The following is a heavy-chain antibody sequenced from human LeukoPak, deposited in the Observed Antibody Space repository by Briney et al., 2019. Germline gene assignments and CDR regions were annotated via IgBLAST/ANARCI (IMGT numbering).Heavy chain of an antibody. V-gene: IGHV3-23*01. Sequence: GGSLRLSCAASGYTFSSYGMSWVRQAPGKGLEWVSGISASGGSTYYADSVKGRFTISRDNSRNTLFLQMNSLRAEDTAVYYCAKVDRRSDLPYYFDYWGQGTLVTVPS. CDR1: GYTFSSYG. CDR2: ISASGGST. CDR3: AKVDRRSDLPYYFDY. J-gene: IGHJ4*02.